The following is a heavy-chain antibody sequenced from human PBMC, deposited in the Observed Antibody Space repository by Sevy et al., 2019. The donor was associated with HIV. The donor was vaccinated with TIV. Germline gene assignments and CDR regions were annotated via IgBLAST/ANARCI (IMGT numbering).Heavy chain of an antibody. CDR3: ARDSVAAAGTYRGLDAFDI. CDR1: GFTFSSYS. CDR2: ISSSSSYI. V-gene: IGHV3-21*01. Sequence: GGSLRLSCAASGFTFSSYSMNWVRQAPGKGLEWVSSISSSSSYIYYADSVKGRFTISRDNAKNSLYLQMNSLRAEDTAVYYRARDSVAAAGTYRGLDAFDIWGQGTMVTVSS. J-gene: IGHJ3*02. D-gene: IGHD6-13*01.